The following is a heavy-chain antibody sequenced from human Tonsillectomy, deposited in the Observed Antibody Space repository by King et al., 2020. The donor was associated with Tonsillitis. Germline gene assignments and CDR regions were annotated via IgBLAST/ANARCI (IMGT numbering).Heavy chain of an antibody. D-gene: IGHD3-10*01. Sequence: VQLQESGPGLVKPSETLSLTCAVSGYSISSGYYWGWIRQPPGKGLEWIGSIYHSGSTYYNPSLKSRVTISVDTSKNQFSLKLSSVTAADTAVYYCAREGNSGYYYYGMDVWGQGTTVTDSS. CDR2: IYHSGST. J-gene: IGHJ6*02. CDR1: GYSISSGYY. CDR3: AREGNSGYYYYGMDV. V-gene: IGHV4-38-2*02.